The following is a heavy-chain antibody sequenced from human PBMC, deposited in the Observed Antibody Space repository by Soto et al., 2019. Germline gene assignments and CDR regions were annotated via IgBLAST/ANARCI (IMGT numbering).Heavy chain of an antibody. D-gene: IGHD6-13*01. CDR1: CFAFDDYV. J-gene: IGHJ6*02. CDR2: ISWNSGTI. Sequence: GGSLILSCATACFAFDDYVMHWVGKAPGKGLEWVSGISWNSGTIVYADSVKGRFTISRDNAKNSLYLQMNSLRGEDTALYYCAKDMRGGSSSSRYYYGLDVWGQGT. CDR3: AKDMRGGSSSSRYYYGLDV. V-gene: IGHV3-9*01.